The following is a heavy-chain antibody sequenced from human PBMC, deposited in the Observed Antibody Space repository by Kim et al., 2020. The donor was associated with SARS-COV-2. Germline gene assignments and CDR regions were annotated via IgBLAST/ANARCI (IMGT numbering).Heavy chain of an antibody. Sequence: GGSLRLSCAASGFTFSSYAMHWVRQAPGKGLEWVAVISYDGSNKYYADSVKGRFTISRDNSKNTLYLQMNSLRAEDTAVYYCANAYCGGDCYGVSYYYGMDVWGQGTTVTVSS. V-gene: IGHV3-30-3*01. CDR3: ANAYCGGDCYGVSYYYGMDV. J-gene: IGHJ6*02. CDR1: GFTFSSYA. CDR2: ISYDGSNK. D-gene: IGHD2-21*01.